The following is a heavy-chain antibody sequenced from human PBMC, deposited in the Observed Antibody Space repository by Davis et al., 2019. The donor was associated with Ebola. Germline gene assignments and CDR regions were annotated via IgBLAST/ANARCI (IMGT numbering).Heavy chain of an antibody. J-gene: IGHJ6*02. D-gene: IGHD2-2*02. CDR3: ARDRVVVVPAAIVYYGMDV. V-gene: IGHV3-7*03. CDR2: IKQDGSEK. CDR1: GFTFSSYW. Sequence: GGSLRLSCAASGFTFSSYWMSWVRQAPGKGLERVANIKQDGSEKYYVDSVKGRFTISRDNAKNSLYLQMNSLRAEDTAVYYCARDRVVVVPAAIVYYGMDVWGQGTTVTVSS.